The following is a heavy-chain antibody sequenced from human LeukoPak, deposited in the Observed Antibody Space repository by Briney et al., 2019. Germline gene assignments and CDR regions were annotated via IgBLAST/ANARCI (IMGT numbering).Heavy chain of an antibody. J-gene: IGHJ3*02. Sequence: PGESLKISCEASGYSFTTYWIGWVRQVPVKGLEWMGIIYPDDSDTRYRPSFQGQVTISADKSITTAYLQWSSLKASDTAMYYCARRHKTNADAFDIWGQGTMVIVSS. V-gene: IGHV5-51*03. CDR1: GYSFTTYW. D-gene: IGHD2-8*01. CDR2: IYPDDSDT. CDR3: ARRHKTNADAFDI.